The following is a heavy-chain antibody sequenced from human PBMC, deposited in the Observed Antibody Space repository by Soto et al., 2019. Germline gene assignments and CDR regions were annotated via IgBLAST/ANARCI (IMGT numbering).Heavy chain of an antibody. CDR2: IRSGGST. D-gene: IGHD2-15*01. Sequence: EVQLVESGGDWVQPGGSLRLSCAASGFTVSSHYMNWVRQAPGKGLGWVSLIRSGGSTIYADSVRGRLTISRDNSKNTLFRQMSNLRAEDTAMYYCSRDDVYCLGGRCYGGPMDVGGRGTTVTVSS. J-gene: IGHJ6*03. V-gene: IGHV3-66*01. CDR1: GFTVSSHY. CDR3: SRDDVYCLGGRCYGGPMDV.